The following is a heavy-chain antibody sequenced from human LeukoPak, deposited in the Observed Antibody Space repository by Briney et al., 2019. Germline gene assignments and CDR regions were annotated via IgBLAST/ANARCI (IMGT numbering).Heavy chain of an antibody. CDR1: GYSFTSYW. J-gene: IGHJ5*02. Sequence: GESLKISCKGSGYSFTSYWIGWVRQMPGKGLEWVGIIYPGDSDTRYSPSFQGQVTISADKSISTAYLQWSSLKASDTAMYYCARSTYYDSSGYYSNWFDPWGQGTLVTVSS. CDR3: ARSTYYDSSGYYSNWFDP. CDR2: IYPGDSDT. V-gene: IGHV5-51*01. D-gene: IGHD3-22*01.